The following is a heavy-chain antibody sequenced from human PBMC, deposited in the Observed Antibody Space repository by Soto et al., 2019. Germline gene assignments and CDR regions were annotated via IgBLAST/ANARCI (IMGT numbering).Heavy chain of an antibody. D-gene: IGHD6-19*01. V-gene: IGHV1-2*02. Sequence: SVKVSCKASGYTFTGYYMHWVRQAPGQGLEWMGWINPNSGGTNYAQKFQGRVTMTRDTSISTAYMELSRLRSDDTAVYYCARLGSGWYKFEYFQHWGQGTLVTVTS. J-gene: IGHJ1*01. CDR2: INPNSGGT. CDR1: GYTFTGYY. CDR3: ARLGSGWYKFEYFQH.